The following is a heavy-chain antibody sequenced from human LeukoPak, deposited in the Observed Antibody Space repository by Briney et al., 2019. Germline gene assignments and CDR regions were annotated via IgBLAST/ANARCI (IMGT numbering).Heavy chain of an antibody. CDR1: GFTFSSFP. CDR3: AKDKTAAGYSSSQDY. J-gene: IGHJ4*02. D-gene: IGHD6-13*01. V-gene: IGHV3-30*04. Sequence: GGSLRLSCAASGFTFSSFPMHWVRQAPGKGLEWVAVISFDGSNKYNADSVKGRFTISRDNSKNTLYLQMNSLRAEDTAVYYCAKDKTAAGYSSSQDYWGQGTLVTVSS. CDR2: ISFDGSNK.